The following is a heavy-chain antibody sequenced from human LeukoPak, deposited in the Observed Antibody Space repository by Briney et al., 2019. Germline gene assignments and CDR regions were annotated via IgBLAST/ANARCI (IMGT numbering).Heavy chain of an antibody. Sequence: SETLSLTCTVSGGSISSGGYYWSWIRQHPGKGLEWIGYIYYSGSTYYNPSLKSRVTISVDTSKNQFSLKLSSVTAADTAVYYCAREPGYSSSWLGNWFDPWGQGTLVTVSS. CDR3: AREPGYSSSWLGNWFDP. CDR1: GGSISSGGYY. CDR2: IYYSGST. J-gene: IGHJ5*02. V-gene: IGHV4-31*03. D-gene: IGHD6-13*01.